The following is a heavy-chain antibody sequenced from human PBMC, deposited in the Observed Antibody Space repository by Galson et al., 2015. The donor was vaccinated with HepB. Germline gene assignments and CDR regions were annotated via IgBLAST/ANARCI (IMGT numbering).Heavy chain of an antibody. D-gene: IGHD2-15*01. CDR1: GGSFSGYY. V-gene: IGHV4-34*01. CDR3: ARVWHYCSGGSCYSRPYNWFDP. CDR2: INHSGST. J-gene: IGHJ5*02. Sequence: ETLSLTCAVYGGSFSGYYWSWIRQPPGKGLEWIGEINHSGSTNYNPSLKSRVTISVDTSKNQFSLKLSSVTAADTAVYYCARVWHYCSGGSCYSRPYNWFDPWGQGTLVTVSS.